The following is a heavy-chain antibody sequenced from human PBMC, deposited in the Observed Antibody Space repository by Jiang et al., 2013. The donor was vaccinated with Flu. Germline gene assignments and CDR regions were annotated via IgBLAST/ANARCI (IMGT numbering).Heavy chain of an antibody. Sequence: EVQLVESGAEVKKPGESLRISCKGSGYSFTSYWISWVRQMPGKGLEWMGRIDPSDSYTNYSPSFQGHVTISADKSISTAYLQWSSLKASDTAMYYCARLRGEGSGYYYYYMDVWGKGTTVTVSS. J-gene: IGHJ6*03. V-gene: IGHV5-10-1*03. CDR3: ARLRGEGSGYYYYYMDV. CDR1: GYSFTSYW. D-gene: IGHD3-10*01. CDR2: IDPSDSYT.